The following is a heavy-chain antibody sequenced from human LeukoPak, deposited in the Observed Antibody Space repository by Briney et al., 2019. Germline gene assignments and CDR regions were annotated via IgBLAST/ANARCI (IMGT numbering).Heavy chain of an antibody. CDR3: ASRGYFSNMDV. Sequence: GASVKVSCKASGGTFSSYVISWVRQAPGQGLEWMGGILTICGTANYAQKFQGRVTITTDESTSTAHMELSSLRSEHTAVYYCASRGYFSNMDVWGKGTTVTVSS. D-gene: IGHD3-10*01. CDR1: GGTFSSYV. V-gene: IGHV1-69*05. CDR2: ILTICGTA. J-gene: IGHJ6*03.